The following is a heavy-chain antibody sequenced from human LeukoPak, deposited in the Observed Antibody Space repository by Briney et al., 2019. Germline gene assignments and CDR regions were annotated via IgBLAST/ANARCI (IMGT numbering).Heavy chain of an antibody. D-gene: IGHD6-19*01. CDR1: GFTFSNAW. V-gene: IGHV3-15*01. J-gene: IGHJ4*02. CDR2: IKSKTDGGTT. Sequence: AGGSLRLSCAASGFTFSNAWMSWVRQAPWKGLEWVGRIKSKTDGGTTDYAAPVKGRFTISRDDSKNTLYLQMNSLRAEDTAVYYCARGRGYSSGWYYFDYWGQGTLVTVSS. CDR3: ARGRGYSSGWYYFDY.